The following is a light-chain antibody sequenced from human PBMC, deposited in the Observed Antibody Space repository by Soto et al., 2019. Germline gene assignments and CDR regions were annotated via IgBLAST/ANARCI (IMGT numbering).Light chain of an antibody. J-gene: IGKJ5*01. CDR1: QSLLHSNGYNY. V-gene: IGKV2-28*01. CDR2: LGS. CDR3: MQAVRTPVT. Sequence: DIVMTQSPLSLPVTPGEPASISCRSSQSLLHSNGYNYLDWYLQKPGQSPQVLIYLGSNRASGVADRFSCSGSGRDFTLKISRVEAEDVGVYYCMQAVRTPVTFGQGTRLEMK.